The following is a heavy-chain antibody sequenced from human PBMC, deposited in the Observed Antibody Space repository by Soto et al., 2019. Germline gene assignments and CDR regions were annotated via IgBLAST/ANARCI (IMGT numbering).Heavy chain of an antibody. CDR2: IYYSGIT. Sequence: SETLSLTCTVSGGSISSYCWSWIRQPPGKGLEWIGYIYYSGITNYNPSLKSRVTISVDTSKNQFSLKLSSVTAADTAVYYCARAPGEWRIPAAGTYYYYYGMDVWGPGTPLTVSS. V-gene: IGHV4-59*01. CDR3: ARAPGEWRIPAAGTYYYYYGMDV. D-gene: IGHD6-13*01. J-gene: IGHJ6*02. CDR1: GGSISSYC.